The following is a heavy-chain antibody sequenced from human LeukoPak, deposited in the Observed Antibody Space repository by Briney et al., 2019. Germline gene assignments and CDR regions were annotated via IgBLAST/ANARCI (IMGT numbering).Heavy chain of an antibody. Sequence: GGSLRLSCVASGFTFSIYGMHWVRQAPGKGPEWVAVASYDGSNKYYADSVKGRFTISRDNSKNTLYLQMNSLRAEDTAVYYCAKNRNAPSQWEQPPYYFYGMDVWGQGTTVTVSS. J-gene: IGHJ6*02. V-gene: IGHV3-30*18. CDR3: AKNRNAPSQWEQPPYYFYGMDV. CDR1: GFTFSIYG. CDR2: ASYDGSNK. D-gene: IGHD1-26*01.